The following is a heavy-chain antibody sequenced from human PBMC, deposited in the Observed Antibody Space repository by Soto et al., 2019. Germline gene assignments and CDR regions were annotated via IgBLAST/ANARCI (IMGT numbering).Heavy chain of an antibody. Sequence: QVQLQESGPGLVKPSQTLSLTCTVSGGSISSGDYYWSWIRQPPGKGLEWIGYIYYSGSTYYNPSHKSRVTFSVDTSKNQVSLKLSSVTAADTAVYYCARDGAPFDSSCYYHAWFDPWGQGTLVTVSS. CDR2: IYYSGST. CDR3: ARDGAPFDSSCYYHAWFDP. V-gene: IGHV4-30-4*01. CDR1: GGSISSGDYY. J-gene: IGHJ5*02. D-gene: IGHD3-22*01.